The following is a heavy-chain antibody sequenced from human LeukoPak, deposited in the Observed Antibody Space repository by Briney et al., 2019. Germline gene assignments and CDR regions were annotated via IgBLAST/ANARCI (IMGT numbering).Heavy chain of an antibody. CDR2: IYYIGST. CDR1: GDSVSRSSYY. V-gene: IGHV4-61*01. Sequence: PSETLSLTCTVSGDSVSRSSYYWTWIRQPPGKGLEWIGYIYYIGSTNYNPPLESRLTMSVDTSKNQFSLRLSSVIAADTAVYYCVRYYDSTGSFDYWGQGTLVTVSS. D-gene: IGHD3-22*01. CDR3: VRYYDSTGSFDY. J-gene: IGHJ4*02.